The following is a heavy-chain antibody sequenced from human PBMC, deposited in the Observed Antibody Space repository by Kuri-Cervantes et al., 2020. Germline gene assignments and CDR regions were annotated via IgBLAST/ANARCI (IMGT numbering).Heavy chain of an antibody. CDR2: IHTSEST. V-gene: IGHV4-4*07. CDR3: ARGSVSCSGGSCYSL. D-gene: IGHD2-15*01. J-gene: IGHJ4*02. CDR1: GASINSYY. Sequence: GSLRLSCAVSGASINSYYWSWIRQPAGKGLEWIGRIHTSESTIYNPSLRSRVTISVDTSKNQFSLKLSSVTAADTAVYYCARGSVSCSGGSCYSLWGQGTLVTVSS.